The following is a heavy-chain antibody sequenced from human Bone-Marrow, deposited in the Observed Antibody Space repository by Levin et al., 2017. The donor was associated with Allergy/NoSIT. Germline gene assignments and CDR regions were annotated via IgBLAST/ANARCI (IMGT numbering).Heavy chain of an antibody. CDR3: VKDAGHNAGSGLTYFDY. CDR2: ITWHGERT. D-gene: IGHD3-10*01. J-gene: IGHJ4*02. CDR1: GFIFDDYN. V-gene: IGHV3-43*01. Sequence: GESLKISCAASGFIFDDYNMFWVRQAPGKGLEWVALITWHGERTYYTDSVKGRFTISRDNSKNSLFLQMKSVTTEDAALYYCVKDAGHNAGSGLTYFDYWGQGTLVTVSS.